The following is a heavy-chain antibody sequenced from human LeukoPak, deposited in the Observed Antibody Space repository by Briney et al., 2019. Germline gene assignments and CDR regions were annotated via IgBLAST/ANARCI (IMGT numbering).Heavy chain of an antibody. CDR3: AKHPAFDI. J-gene: IGHJ3*02. Sequence: GGSLRLSCAASGFTFSSYGMHWVRQAPGKGLEWVALISYDGSNKYYADSVKGRFTISRDNSKNTLYLQMNSLRAEDTAVYYCAKHPAFDIWGQGTMVTVSS. V-gene: IGHV3-30*18. CDR1: GFTFSSYG. CDR2: ISYDGSNK.